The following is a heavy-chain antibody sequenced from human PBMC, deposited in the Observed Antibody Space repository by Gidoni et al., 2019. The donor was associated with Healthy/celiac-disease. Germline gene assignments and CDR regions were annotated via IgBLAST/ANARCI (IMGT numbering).Heavy chain of an antibody. CDR1: GFTFSSDS. D-gene: IGHD2-21*01. CDR2: ISSSSSYI. CDR3: ARESVVVSSFRWFDP. Sequence: EVQLVESGGGLVKPGGSLRPPCAASGFTFSSDSMNWVRQAPGKGLEWVSSISSSSSYIYYADSVKGRFTISRDNAKNSLYLQMNSLRAEDTAVYYCARESVVVSSFRWFDPWGQGTLVTVSS. J-gene: IGHJ5*02. V-gene: IGHV3-21*01.